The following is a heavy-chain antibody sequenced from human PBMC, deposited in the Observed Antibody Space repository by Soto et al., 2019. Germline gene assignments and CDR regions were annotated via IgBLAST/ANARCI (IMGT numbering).Heavy chain of an antibody. CDR3: ASPSSAYCCDTSCYVAPFHY. D-gene: IGHD2-2*01. Sequence: SETLSLTCAVSLGTIFDFDWSMWIRRQGVMWIGSIYHRGSTYANPSPRSRVTISVETSRNQFSLKLRSVTAADTAVYFCASPSSAYCCDTSCYVAPFHYWGQGIMVTVSS. CDR1: LGTIFDFDW. V-gene: IGHV4-59*05. CDR2: IYHRGST. J-gene: IGHJ4*02.